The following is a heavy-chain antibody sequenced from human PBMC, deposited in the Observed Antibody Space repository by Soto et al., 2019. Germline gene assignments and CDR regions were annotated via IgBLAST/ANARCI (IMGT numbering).Heavy chain of an antibody. CDR1: GGSISSSNW. J-gene: IGHJ5*02. Sequence: SETLSLTCAVSGGSISSSNWWSWVRQPPGKGLEWIGEIYHSGSTNYNPSLKSRATISVDKSKNQFSLKLSSVTAADTAVYYCARVWTTVTNWFDPWGHGTLVTVS. CDR2: IYHSGST. CDR3: ARVWTTVTNWFDP. D-gene: IGHD4-17*01. V-gene: IGHV4-4*02.